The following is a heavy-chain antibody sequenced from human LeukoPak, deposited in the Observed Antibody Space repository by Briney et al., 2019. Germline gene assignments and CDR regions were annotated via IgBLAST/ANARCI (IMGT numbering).Heavy chain of an antibody. CDR1: GGSISSSSYY. Sequence: SETLSPTCTVSGGSISSSSYYWGWIRQPPGKGLEWIGSIYYSGSTYYNPSLKSRVTISVDTSKNQFSLKLSSVTAADTAVYYCARDPGIAVAGTKQHGFWFDPWGQGTLVTVSS. CDR3: ARDPGIAVAGTKQHGFWFDP. CDR2: IYYSGST. V-gene: IGHV4-39*07. J-gene: IGHJ5*02. D-gene: IGHD6-19*01.